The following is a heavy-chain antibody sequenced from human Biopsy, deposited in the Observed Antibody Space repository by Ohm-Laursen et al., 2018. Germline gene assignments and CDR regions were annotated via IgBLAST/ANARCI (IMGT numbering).Heavy chain of an antibody. V-gene: IGHV2-70*16. CDR1: GFSLNTRGMS. CDR2: LDWDDAK. CDR3: ARIPILVVPAAIVYRHRRHLQGLDV. J-gene: IGHJ6*02. D-gene: IGHD2-2*02. Sequence: PTQTLTLTCTLSGFSLNTRGMSVTWIRQPPGKALEWLARLDWDDAKFYRESLKTRLTISKGTSENHVVLTLSDVAPVDTATYYCARIPILVVPAAIVYRHRRHLQGLDVWGQGTTVIVSS.